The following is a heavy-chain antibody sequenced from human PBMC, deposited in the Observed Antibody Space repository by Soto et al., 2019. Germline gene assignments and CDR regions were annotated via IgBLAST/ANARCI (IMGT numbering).Heavy chain of an antibody. CDR2: ISTYTGNT. D-gene: IGHD4-17*01. J-gene: IGHJ5*02. Sequence: QVQLVQSGPEVKKPGASVTVSCQNSGYTFTNYRIGWVRQAPGQGLEWMGGISTYTGNTKSVQKFQGRVTLTTDSSTSTAYMDLRRPTSNARAVYYWPRWTVTNNWFDPRGQGTLVTVSS. CDR1: GYTFTNYR. V-gene: IGHV1-18*01. CDR3: PRWTVTNNWFDP.